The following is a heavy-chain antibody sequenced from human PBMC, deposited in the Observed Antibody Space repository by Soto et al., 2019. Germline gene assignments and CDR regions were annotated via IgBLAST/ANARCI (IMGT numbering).Heavy chain of an antibody. CDR2: IDPSDSYT. CDR1: GYSFTSYW. D-gene: IGHD2-2*01. V-gene: IGHV5-10-1*01. Sequence: PGESLKISCKGSGYSFTSYWISWVRQMPGKGLEWMGRIDPSDSYTNYSPSFQGHVTISADKSISTAYLQWSSLKASDTAMYYCARHGMGYCSSTSCSTDYYYYGVDVWGQGTTVTVSS. CDR3: ARHGMGYCSSTSCSTDYYYYGVDV. J-gene: IGHJ6*02.